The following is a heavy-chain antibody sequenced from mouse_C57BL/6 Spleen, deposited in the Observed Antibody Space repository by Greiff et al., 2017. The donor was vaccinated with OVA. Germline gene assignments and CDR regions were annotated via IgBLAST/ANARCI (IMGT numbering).Heavy chain of an antibody. CDR3: ANYGSSRFDY. V-gene: IGHV1-82*01. D-gene: IGHD1-1*01. CDR1: GYAFSSSW. J-gene: IGHJ2*01. Sequence: VKLMESGPELVKPGASVKISCKASGYAFSSSWMNWVKQRPGKGLEWIGRIYPGDGDTNYNGKFKGKATLTADKSSSTAYMQLSSLTSEDSAVYFCANYGSSRFDYWGQGTTLTVSS. CDR2: IYPGDGDT.